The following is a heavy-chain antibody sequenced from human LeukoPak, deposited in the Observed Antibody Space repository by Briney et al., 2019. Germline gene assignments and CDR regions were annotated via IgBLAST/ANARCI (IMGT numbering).Heavy chain of an antibody. CDR2: ISGSGGST. Sequence: GGSLRLSCAASGFTFSSYAMSWVRQAPGKGLEWVSAISGSGGSTYYADSVKGRFTISRDNSKNTLYLQMNSLRAEDTAVYYCARGGDTAMTGLLFDYWGQGTLVTVSS. D-gene: IGHD5-18*01. CDR3: ARGGDTAMTGLLFDY. V-gene: IGHV3-23*01. CDR1: GFTFSSYA. J-gene: IGHJ4*02.